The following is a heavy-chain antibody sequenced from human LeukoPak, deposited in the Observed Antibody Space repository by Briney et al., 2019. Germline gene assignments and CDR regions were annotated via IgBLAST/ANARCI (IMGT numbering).Heavy chain of an antibody. D-gene: IGHD3-10*01. CDR2: IKSKTDGGTT. J-gene: IGHJ3*02. Sequence: GGSLRLSCAASGFTFSNAWMSWVRQAPGKGLEWVGRIKSKTDGGTTDYAAPVKGRFTISRDDSKNTLYLQMNSLKTEDTAVYYCTTGVVLWFGELIGAFDTWGQGTMVTVSS. V-gene: IGHV3-15*01. CDR1: GFTFSNAW. CDR3: TTGVVLWFGELIGAFDT.